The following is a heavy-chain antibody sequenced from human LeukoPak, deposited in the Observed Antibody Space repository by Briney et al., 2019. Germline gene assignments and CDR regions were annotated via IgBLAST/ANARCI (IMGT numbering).Heavy chain of an antibody. CDR3: ARDRYDSSGYSPSFDY. CDR2: ISYDGSNK. D-gene: IGHD3-22*01. CDR1: GFTFSSYG. V-gene: IGHV3-30*03. J-gene: IGHJ4*02. Sequence: GGSLRLSCAASGFTFSSYGMHWVRQAPGKGLEWVAVISYDGSNKYYADSVKGRFTISRDNSKNTLYLQMNSLRAEDAAVYYCARDRYDSSGYSPSFDYWGQGTLVTVSS.